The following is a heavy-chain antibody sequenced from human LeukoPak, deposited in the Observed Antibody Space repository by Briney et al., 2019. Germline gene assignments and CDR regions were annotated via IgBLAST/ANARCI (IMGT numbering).Heavy chain of an antibody. CDR1: GGSFSGYY. J-gene: IGHJ6*03. D-gene: IGHD2-15*01. CDR2: INHSGTT. V-gene: IGHV4-34*01. CDR3: ARGVGGRVVVTAALRTEAGEGDSSSAATNYYYYMDV. Sequence: SETLSPTCAVYGGSFSGYYWSWIRQPPGKGLEWIGEINHSGTTNYNPSLKSRVTISVDTSKNQFSLKLNSVTAADTAVYYCARGVGGRVVVTAALRTEAGEGDSSSAATNYYYYMDVWGKGTTVTVSS.